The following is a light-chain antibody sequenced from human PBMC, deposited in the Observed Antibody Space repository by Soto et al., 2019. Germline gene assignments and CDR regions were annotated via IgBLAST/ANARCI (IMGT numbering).Light chain of an antibody. CDR1: QGISSW. Sequence: VQVKLSPSAVSASIGDRVTITCRASQGISSWLAWYQQKPGKAPKLLIYAASSLQSGVPSRFSGSRSGTDFTLTISSLQPEDFATYYCHQSYSTPFVPFGQVTRLAIK. CDR2: AAS. J-gene: IGKJ5*01. V-gene: IGKV1-12*01. CDR3: HQSYSTPFVP.